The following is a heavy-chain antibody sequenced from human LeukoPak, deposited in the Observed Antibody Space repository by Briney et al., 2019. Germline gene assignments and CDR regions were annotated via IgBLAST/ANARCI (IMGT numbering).Heavy chain of an antibody. J-gene: IGHJ5*02. D-gene: IGHD5-24*01. CDR3: AREGFKMGFDP. Sequence: SVKVSCKASGGTFSSYAISWVRQAPGQGLKWMGRIIPILGIANYAQKFQGRVTITADKSTSTAYMELSSLRSEDTAVYYCAREGFKMGFDPWGQGTLVTVSS. CDR1: GGTFSSYA. V-gene: IGHV1-69*04. CDR2: IIPILGIA.